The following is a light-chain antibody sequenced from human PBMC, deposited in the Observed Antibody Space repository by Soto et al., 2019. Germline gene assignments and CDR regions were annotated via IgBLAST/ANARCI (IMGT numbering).Light chain of an antibody. Sequence: EIVLIQSPATLSLSPGERATLSCRASQSISRYLAWYQQIPGQPPRLLIYDASNRATGIPARFSGSGSGTDFTLTISSLEPEDFAAYCCQQRSSWPLTFGAGTRLEVK. CDR2: DAS. CDR3: QQRSSWPLT. CDR1: QSISRY. V-gene: IGKV3-11*01. J-gene: IGKJ4*01.